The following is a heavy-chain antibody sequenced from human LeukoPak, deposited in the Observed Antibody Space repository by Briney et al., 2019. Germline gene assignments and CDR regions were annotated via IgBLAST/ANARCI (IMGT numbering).Heavy chain of an antibody. V-gene: IGHV3-23*01. D-gene: IGHD3-10*01. CDR3: ASSGGGPYYYGSGSLDY. CDR2: LSGSGAST. J-gene: IGHJ4*02. Sequence: GGSLRLSCAASGFAFSSYAMSWVRRAPGKGLEWVSALSGSGASTFYADSVKGRFSISRDNSKNTLYLQMNSLRVEDTAVYYCASSGGGPYYYGSGSLDYWGQGTLVTVSP. CDR1: GFAFSSYA.